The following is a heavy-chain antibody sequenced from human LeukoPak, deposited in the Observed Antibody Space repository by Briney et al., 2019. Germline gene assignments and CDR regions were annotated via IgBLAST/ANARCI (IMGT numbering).Heavy chain of an antibody. CDR1: GFTFSSYA. Sequence: PGGSLRLSCAASGFTFSSYAMTWVRQAPGKGLEWVSAISGPGGAPFYADSVKGRFTISRDNSKNTLYLQMNSLRAEDTAVYYCAKATGAFDGGNPPDYWGQGTLVTVSS. CDR3: AKATGAFDGGNPPDY. J-gene: IGHJ4*02. CDR2: ISGPGGAP. V-gene: IGHV3-23*01. D-gene: IGHD4-23*01.